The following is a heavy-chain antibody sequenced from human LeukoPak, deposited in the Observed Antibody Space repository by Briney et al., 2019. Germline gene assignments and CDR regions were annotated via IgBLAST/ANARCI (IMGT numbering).Heavy chain of an antibody. CDR2: ISSSGSTI. V-gene: IGHV3-11*04. CDR1: GFTFSDYY. J-gene: IGHJ4*02. D-gene: IGHD6-13*01. CDR3: ARGGLYSSSWTSFDY. Sequence: GGSLRLSCAASGFTFSDYYMSWIRQAPGKGLEWVSYISSSGSTIYYADSVKGRFTISRDNAKNSLYLQMNSLRAGDTAVYYCARGGLYSSSWTSFDYWGQGTLVTVSS.